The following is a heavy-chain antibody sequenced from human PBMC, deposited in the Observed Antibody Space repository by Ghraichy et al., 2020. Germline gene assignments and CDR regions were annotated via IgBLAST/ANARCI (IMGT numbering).Heavy chain of an antibody. CDR2: FDPEDGET. J-gene: IGHJ5*02. CDR1: GYTLTELS. CDR3: ATGYSSGWLGQGGFDP. D-gene: IGHD6-19*01. Sequence: ASVKVSCKVSGYTLTELSMHWVRQAPGKGLEWMGGFDPEDGETIYAQKFQGRVTMTEDTSTDTAYMELSSLRSEDTAVYYCATGYSSGWLGQGGFDPWGQGTLVTVSS. V-gene: IGHV1-24*01.